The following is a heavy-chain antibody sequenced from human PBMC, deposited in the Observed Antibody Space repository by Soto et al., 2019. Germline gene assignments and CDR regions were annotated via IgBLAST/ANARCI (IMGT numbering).Heavy chain of an antibody. D-gene: IGHD1-26*01. Sequence: EVQLVESGGGLVKPGGSLRLSCAASGFTFSNAWMSWVRQAPGKGLEWVGRIKSKTDGGTTDYAAPVKGRFTISRDHSKNTLYLQMNSLKTEDTAVYYCTTDLDGSYDLVHYWGQGTLVTVSS. CDR1: GFTFSNAW. J-gene: IGHJ4*02. V-gene: IGHV3-15*01. CDR2: IKSKTDGGTT. CDR3: TTDLDGSYDLVHY.